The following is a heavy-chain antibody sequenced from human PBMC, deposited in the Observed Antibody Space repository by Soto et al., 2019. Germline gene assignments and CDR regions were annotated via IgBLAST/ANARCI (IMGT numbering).Heavy chain of an antibody. D-gene: IGHD3-22*01. V-gene: IGHV4-31*03. Sequence: QVQLQESGPGLVKPSQTLSLTCTVSGDSISSGGYYWSWIRQHPGKGLEWIGYIYSRGSTYYNPSLRSRVTISVDTSKNQFSLNLSSVTAADTAVYYCARSYYDSSGFYCHFDYWGQGTLVTVSS. CDR2: IYSRGST. J-gene: IGHJ4*02. CDR3: ARSYYDSSGFYCHFDY. CDR1: GDSISSGGYY.